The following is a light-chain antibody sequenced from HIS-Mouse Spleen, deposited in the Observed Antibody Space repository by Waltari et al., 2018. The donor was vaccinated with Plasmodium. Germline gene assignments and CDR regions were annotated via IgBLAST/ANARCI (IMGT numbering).Light chain of an antibody. CDR2: DVS. J-gene: IGLJ2*01. Sequence: SVSGSPGQSVTISCTGTSSDVGGYHYVSWYQQHPGKAPKLMIYDVSKRPSGVPDRFSGSKSGNTASLTISGLQAEDEADYYCCSYAGSYTWVFGGGTKLTVL. CDR3: CSYAGSYTWV. CDR1: SSDVGGYHY. V-gene: IGLV2-11*01.